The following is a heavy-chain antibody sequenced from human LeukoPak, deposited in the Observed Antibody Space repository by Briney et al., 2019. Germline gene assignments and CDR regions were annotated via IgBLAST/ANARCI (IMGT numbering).Heavy chain of an antibody. CDR1: SGAISGYY. CDR3: ARVGSGYDFFDY. D-gene: IGHD3/OR15-3a*01. Sequence: SETLSLTCTVSSGAISGYYWSWIRQPAGKGLEWLGRVYSSGSTKYNPSLESRVTMSVDTSKNQFSLKLNFVTAADTAVYYCARVGSGYDFFDYWGQGTLVTVSS. V-gene: IGHV4-4*07. CDR2: VYSSGST. J-gene: IGHJ4*02.